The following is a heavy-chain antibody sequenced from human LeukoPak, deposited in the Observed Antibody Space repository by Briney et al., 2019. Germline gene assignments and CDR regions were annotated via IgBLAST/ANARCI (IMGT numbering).Heavy chain of an antibody. CDR3: ARQGHSYGPADY. D-gene: IGHD5-18*01. V-gene: IGHV4-39*01. CDR2: IYYSGST. CDR1: GGSISSSSYY. Sequence: SETLSLTCTVSGGSISSSSYYWGWIRQPPGKGLEWIGSIYYSGSTNYNPSLKSRVTISVDTSKNQFSLKLSSVTAADTAVYYCARQGHSYGPADYWGQGTLVTVSS. J-gene: IGHJ4*02.